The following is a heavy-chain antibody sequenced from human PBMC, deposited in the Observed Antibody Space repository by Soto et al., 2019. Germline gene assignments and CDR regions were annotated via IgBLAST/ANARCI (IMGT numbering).Heavy chain of an antibody. CDR1: GYSFTSYW. V-gene: IGHV5-10-1*01. Sequence: GESLKISCKGSGYSFTSYWISWVRQMPGKGLEWMGRIDPSDSYTNYSPSFQGHVTISADKSISTAYLQWSSLKASDTAMYYCARTAYYYDSSGYYKPKIYFDYWGQGTLVTVAS. CDR3: ARTAYYYDSSGYYKPKIYFDY. J-gene: IGHJ4*02. D-gene: IGHD3-22*01. CDR2: IDPSDSYT.